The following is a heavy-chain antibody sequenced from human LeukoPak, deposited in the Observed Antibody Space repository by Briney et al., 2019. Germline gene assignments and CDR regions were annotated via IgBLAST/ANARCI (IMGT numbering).Heavy chain of an antibody. CDR2: IYYSGST. CDR1: GGSISSSY. Sequence: PSETLSLTCTVSGGSISSSYWSWIRQPPGEGLEWIGYIYYSGSTHYNPSLKSRVTISVDTSKNQFSLKLNSVTAADTAVYYCARQGPLTTAVTTRTNPFDYWGQGTLVTVSS. J-gene: IGHJ4*02. CDR3: ARQGPLTTAVTTRTNPFDY. D-gene: IGHD4-11*01. V-gene: IGHV4-59*08.